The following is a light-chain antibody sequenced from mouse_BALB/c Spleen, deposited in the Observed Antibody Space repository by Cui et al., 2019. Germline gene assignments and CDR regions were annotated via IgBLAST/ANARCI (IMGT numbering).Light chain of an antibody. CDR1: SSVSY. CDR2: LTS. Sequence: HIVLTQYPSLMSASQGEKVTMTCSASSSVSYMYWYQQKPRSSPKPWIYLTSNLASGVPARFSGSGSGTSYSLTISSMEAEDAATYYCQQWSSNPLTFGAGTKLELK. J-gene: IGKJ5*01. V-gene: IGKV4-68*01. CDR3: QQWSSNPLT.